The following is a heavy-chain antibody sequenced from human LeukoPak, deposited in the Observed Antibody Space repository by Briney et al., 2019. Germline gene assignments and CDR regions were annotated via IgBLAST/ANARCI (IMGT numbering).Heavy chain of an antibody. CDR2: ISGYNGET. Sequence: ASVKVSCKASGYTFTSYGISWVRQAPGQGLEWMEWISGYNGETNYVQKFQGRVTMTTDSSTSTAYMELRSLRSDDTAVYYCAREEGGNYYYMDVWGKGTTVTVSS. CDR1: GYTFTSYG. J-gene: IGHJ6*03. V-gene: IGHV1-18*01. D-gene: IGHD3-16*01. CDR3: AREEGGNYYYMDV.